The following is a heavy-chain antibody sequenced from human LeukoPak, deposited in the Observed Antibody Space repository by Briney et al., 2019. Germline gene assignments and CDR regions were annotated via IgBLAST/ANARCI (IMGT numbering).Heavy chain of an antibody. V-gene: IGHV3-48*02. CDR1: GFPFSSRV. CDR3: AKYPDILTGIADY. D-gene: IGHD3-9*01. Sequence: PGGSLRLSCAASGFPFSSRVMSWVRQAPGKGLEWIAYINHDGEAIYYPQFVRGRFIISRDNAKNTLFLQMNDLRDEDTAVYYCAKYPDILTGIADYWGQGTLVTVSS. J-gene: IGHJ4*02. CDR2: INHDGEAI.